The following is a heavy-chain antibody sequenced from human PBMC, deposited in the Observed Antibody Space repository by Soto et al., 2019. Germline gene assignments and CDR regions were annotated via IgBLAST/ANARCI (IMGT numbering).Heavy chain of an antibody. CDR1: GGSISSSNW. D-gene: IGHD2-2*02. V-gene: IGHV4-4*02. CDR3: ARRGLVPAAIRHYYYYGMDV. J-gene: IGHJ6*02. CDR2: IYHSGST. Sequence: QVQLQESGPGLVKPSGTLSLTCAVSGGSISSSNWWSWVRQPPGKGLEWIGEIYHSGSTNYNPSLKSRVTISVDKSKNQFSLKLSSVTAADTAVYYCARRGLVPAAIRHYYYYGMDVWGQGTTVTVSS.